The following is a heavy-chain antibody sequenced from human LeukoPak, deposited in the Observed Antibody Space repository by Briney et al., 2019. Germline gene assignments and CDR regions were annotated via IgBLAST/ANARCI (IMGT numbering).Heavy chain of an antibody. J-gene: IGHJ4*02. V-gene: IGHV3-74*01. CDR3: AKGQLWELTYYFDY. Sequence: GGSLRLSCAASGFTFSSYWMHWVRQAPGKGLVWVSRFKSDGSSTSYVDSVKGRFTISRDNAKNSLYLQMNSLRAEDTALYYCAKGQLWELTYYFDYWGQGTLVTVSS. D-gene: IGHD1-26*01. CDR2: FKSDGSST. CDR1: GFTFSSYW.